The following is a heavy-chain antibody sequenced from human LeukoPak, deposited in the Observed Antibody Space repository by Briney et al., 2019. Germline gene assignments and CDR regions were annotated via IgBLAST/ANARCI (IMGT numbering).Heavy chain of an antibody. Sequence: GGSLRLSCAASGFTFSSYAMSWVRQAPGKGLEWVSAISGSGGSTYYADSVKGRFTISRDNSKSTLYLQMSSLRAEDTAVYYCAKDMGYGDYGGVDYWGHGALVTVSS. CDR1: GFTFSSYA. D-gene: IGHD4-17*01. CDR2: ISGSGGST. V-gene: IGHV3-23*01. CDR3: AKDMGYGDYGGVDY. J-gene: IGHJ4*01.